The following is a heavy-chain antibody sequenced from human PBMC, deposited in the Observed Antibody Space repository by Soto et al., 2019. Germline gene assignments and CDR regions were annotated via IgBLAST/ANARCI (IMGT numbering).Heavy chain of an antibody. D-gene: IGHD3-10*01. V-gene: IGHV4-61*01. CDR3: ARDSITMVRGVIIPYFDY. Sequence: SETLSLTCTVSGGSVSSGSYYWSWIRQPPGKGLEWIGYIYYSGSTNYNPSLKSRVTISVDTSKNQFSLKLSSVTAADTAVYYCARDSITMVRGVIIPYFDYWGQGTLVTV. CDR1: GGSVSSGSYY. CDR2: IYYSGST. J-gene: IGHJ4*02.